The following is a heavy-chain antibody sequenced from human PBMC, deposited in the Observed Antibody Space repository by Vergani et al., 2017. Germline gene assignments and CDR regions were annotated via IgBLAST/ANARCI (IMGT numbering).Heavy chain of an antibody. CDR2: IGGSGDST. Sequence: EVQLLESGGGLVQPGGSLRLSCAASGFTFSSYAMSWVRQAPGKGLEWVSAIGGSGDSTHYADSVKGRFTISRDNSKNTLYLQMNSLRAEDTAVYYCAKGPGATTGRYWGQGTLVTVSS. V-gene: IGHV3-23*01. CDR1: GFTFSSYA. J-gene: IGHJ4*02. CDR3: AKGPGATTGRY. D-gene: IGHD1-26*01.